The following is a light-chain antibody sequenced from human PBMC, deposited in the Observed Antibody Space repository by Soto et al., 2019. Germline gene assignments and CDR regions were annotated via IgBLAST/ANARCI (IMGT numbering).Light chain of an antibody. V-gene: IGKV3-20*01. J-gene: IGKJ1*01. CDR2: GAS. CDR3: QQYGNLLWT. CDR1: PSVSSSY. Sequence: EIVSTQSPGTLSLSPGERATLSCRASPSVSSSYLAWYQKRPGQAPRLLMYGASRRATGIPDRFSGSGSGTDFNLTISRLETEDFVVYECQQYGNLLWTFGQGTKVDIK.